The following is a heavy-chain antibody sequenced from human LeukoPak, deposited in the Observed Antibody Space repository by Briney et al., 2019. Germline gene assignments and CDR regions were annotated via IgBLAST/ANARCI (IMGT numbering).Heavy chain of an antibody. Sequence: SETLSLTCTVSGGSISSYYWNWIRQPAGKGLEWIGCIYTSGSTHYNPSLKSRVTMSVDTSKIQFSLKLSSVTAADTAVYFCARGPDSGATYFDSWGQGTLVTVSS. CDR3: ARGPDSGATYFDS. D-gene: IGHD1-26*01. CDR2: IYTSGST. J-gene: IGHJ4*02. CDR1: GGSISSYY. V-gene: IGHV4-4*07.